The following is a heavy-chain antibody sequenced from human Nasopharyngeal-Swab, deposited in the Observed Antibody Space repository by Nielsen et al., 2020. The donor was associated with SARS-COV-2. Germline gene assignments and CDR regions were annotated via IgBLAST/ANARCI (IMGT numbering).Heavy chain of an antibody. CDR3: ASWVGDYEFDY. Sequence: SVKVSCNASGGTFSSDAIIWVRQAPGQGLEWMGGIIPIFGTANYAQKFQGRVTITADESTSTAYMELSSLRSEDTDVYYCASWVGDYEFDYWGQGTLVTVSS. CDR2: IIPIFGTA. V-gene: IGHV1-69*13. J-gene: IGHJ4*02. CDR1: GGTFSSDA. D-gene: IGHD4-17*01.